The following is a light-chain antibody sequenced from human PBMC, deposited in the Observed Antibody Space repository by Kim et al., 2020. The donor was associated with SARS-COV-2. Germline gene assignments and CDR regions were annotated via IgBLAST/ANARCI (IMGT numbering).Light chain of an antibody. J-gene: IGKJ2*01. Sequence: EVVLTQYPGTLSLSPGERATLSCRASQSVYSGYFGWYQQKPGQAPRLLIYGASNRATGIPDRFSGSGSGTDFSLTISRLEPEDFAVYYCQQYTESSFTFGQGTKLEIK. CDR2: GAS. V-gene: IGKV3-20*01. CDR1: QSVYSGY. CDR3: QQYTESSFT.